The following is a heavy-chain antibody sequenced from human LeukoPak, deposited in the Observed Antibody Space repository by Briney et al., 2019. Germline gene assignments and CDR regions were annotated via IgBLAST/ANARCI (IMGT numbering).Heavy chain of an antibody. V-gene: IGHV3-48*04. Sequence: GGSLRLSCAASGFTFSSYSMNWVRQAPGKGLEWVSYISSSSSTIYYADSVKGRFTISRDNAKNSLYLQMNSLRAEDTAVYYCASYGDPSFFYYYYGMDVWGQGTTVTVSS. CDR2: ISSSSSTI. J-gene: IGHJ6*02. CDR3: ASYGDPSFFYYYYGMDV. D-gene: IGHD4-17*01. CDR1: GFTFSSYS.